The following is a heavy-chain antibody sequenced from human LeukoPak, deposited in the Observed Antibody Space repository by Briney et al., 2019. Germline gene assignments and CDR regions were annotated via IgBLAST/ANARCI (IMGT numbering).Heavy chain of an antibody. V-gene: IGHV1-8*01. D-gene: IGHD2-2*01. CDR1: GYTFTSYD. CDR2: MNPNSGNT. J-gene: IGHJ5*02. Sequence: ASVKVSCKASGYTFTSYDINWVRQATGQGLEWMGWMNPNSGNTGYAQKFQGRVTMTRNTSISTAYMELSSLRSGDTAVYYCARPYYCSSTSCWNWFDPWGQGTLVTVSS. CDR3: ARPYYCSSTSCWNWFDP.